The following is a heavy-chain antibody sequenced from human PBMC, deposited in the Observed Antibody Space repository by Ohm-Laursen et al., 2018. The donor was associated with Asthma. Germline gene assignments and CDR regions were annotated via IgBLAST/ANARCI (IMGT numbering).Heavy chain of an antibody. Sequence: GSLRLSCTASGFPFSAYTMTWVRQAPGKGLEWVSSISGSSRYIYYTDSVKDRFTISRDNAKRSLYLQMNSLRAEDTAVYYCARDGLYCSSTNCFFDYWGQGTLVTVSS. CDR3: ARDGLYCSSTNCFFDY. CDR2: ISGSSRYI. V-gene: IGHV3-21*01. D-gene: IGHD2-2*01. J-gene: IGHJ4*02. CDR1: GFPFSAYT.